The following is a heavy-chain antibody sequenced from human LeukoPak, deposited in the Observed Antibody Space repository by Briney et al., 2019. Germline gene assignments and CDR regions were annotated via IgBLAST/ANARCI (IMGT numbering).Heavy chain of an antibody. CDR3: AREVVLEWLLPNYFDY. J-gene: IGHJ4*02. Sequence: SETLSLTCSVSGNSISSGHYWGWIRQTPGKGLEWIGSIYHSGSTYYNPSLKSRVTISVDTSKNQFSLKPSSVTAADTAVYYCAREVVLEWLLPNYFDYWGQGTLVTVSS. CDR1: GNSISSGHY. V-gene: IGHV4-38-2*02. CDR2: IYHSGST. D-gene: IGHD3-3*01.